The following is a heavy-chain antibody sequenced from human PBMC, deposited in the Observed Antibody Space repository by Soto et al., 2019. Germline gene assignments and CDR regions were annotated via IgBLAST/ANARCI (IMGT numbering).Heavy chain of an antibody. D-gene: IGHD3-22*01. Sequence: LSLTCTVSGGSISSGGYYWSWIRQHPGKGLEWIGYIYYSGSTYYNPSLKSRVTISVDTSKNQFSLKLSSVTAADTAVYYFAGSGYYHQSGLDFRGQGTSVTGSS. CDR2: IYYSGST. V-gene: IGHV4-31*03. CDR3: AGSGYYHQSGLDF. J-gene: IGHJ6*02. CDR1: GGSISSGGYY.